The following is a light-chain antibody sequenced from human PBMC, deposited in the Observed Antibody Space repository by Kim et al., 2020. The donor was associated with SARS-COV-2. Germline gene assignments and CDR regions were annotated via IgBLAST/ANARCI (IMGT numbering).Light chain of an antibody. Sequence: SYELTQPPSVSVSPGQTASITCSGDKLGDKYACWYQQKPGQSPVLVIYQDSKRLSGIPERFSGSNSGNTAPLTISGTQPMDEADYYCQAWDSSTVVFGGG. V-gene: IGLV3-1*01. CDR1: KLGDKY. CDR2: QDS. CDR3: QAWDSSTVV. J-gene: IGLJ2*01.